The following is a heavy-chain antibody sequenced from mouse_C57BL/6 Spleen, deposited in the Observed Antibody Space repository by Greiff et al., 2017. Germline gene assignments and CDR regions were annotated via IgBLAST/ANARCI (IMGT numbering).Heavy chain of an antibody. CDR2: IYPSDSET. D-gene: IGHD2-4*01. J-gene: IGHJ3*01. Sequence: QVQLQQPGAELVRPGSSVKLSCKASGYTFTSYWMDWVKQRPGQGLEWIGNIYPSDSETHYNQKFKDKATLTVDKYSSTAYMQLSSLTSEDSAVYYCARRYDYDGFAYWGQGTLVTVSA. CDR3: ARRYDYDGFAY. V-gene: IGHV1-61*01. CDR1: GYTFTSYW.